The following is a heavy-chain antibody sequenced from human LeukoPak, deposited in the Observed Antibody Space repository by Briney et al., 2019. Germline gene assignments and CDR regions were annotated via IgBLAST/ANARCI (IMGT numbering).Heavy chain of an antibody. V-gene: IGHV4-34*01. CDR2: INHSGST. D-gene: IGHD3-16*02. J-gene: IGHJ4*02. CDR1: GGSFSGYY. Sequence: SETLSLTCAVYGGSFSGYYWSWIRQPPGKGLEWIGEINHSGSTNYNPSLKSRVTISVDTSKNQFSLKLSSVTVADTAVYYCARAGERLDYVWGSYRFDYWGQGTLVTVSS. CDR3: ARAGERLDYVWGSYRFDY.